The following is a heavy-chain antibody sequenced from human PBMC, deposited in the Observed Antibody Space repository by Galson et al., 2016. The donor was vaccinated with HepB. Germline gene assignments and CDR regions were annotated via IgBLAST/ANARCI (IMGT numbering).Heavy chain of an antibody. D-gene: IGHD6-19*01. CDR2: INVGNGHP. J-gene: IGHJ4*02. CDR1: GYIFTEYI. Sequence: SVKVSCKASGYIFTEYILHWVRQAPGQSLEWMGWINVGNGHPRYSEKFQGRVEISRDTLANTAYMDLSTLTSEDTGVYYCARSHSRSGWYPGDKWGQGALVIVSS. V-gene: IGHV1-3*01. CDR3: ARSHSRSGWYPGDK.